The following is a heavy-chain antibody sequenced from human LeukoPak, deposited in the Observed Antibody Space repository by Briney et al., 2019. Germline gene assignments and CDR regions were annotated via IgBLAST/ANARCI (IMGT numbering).Heavy chain of an antibody. J-gene: IGHJ4*02. CDR1: GGSISSAAYY. CDR3: AREREGPYGYLDF. CDR2: MYTSGST. Sequence: SETLSLTCTVSGGSISSAAYYWSWIRQPAGKGLEWIGRMYTSGSTDYNPSLKSRVTISLDTSKNQFSLKLRSVTAADTAVYYCAREREGPYGYLDFWGQGTLVTVSS. V-gene: IGHV4-61*02. D-gene: IGHD4-17*01.